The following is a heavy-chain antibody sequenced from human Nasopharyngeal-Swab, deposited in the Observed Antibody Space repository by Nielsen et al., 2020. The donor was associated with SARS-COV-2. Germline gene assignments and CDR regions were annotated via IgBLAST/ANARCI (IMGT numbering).Heavy chain of an antibody. Sequence: YYGSNKYYADSVKGRFTISRDNSKNTLYLQMNSLRAEDTAVYYCARDQSEDRFLEWLPYYFDYW. D-gene: IGHD3-3*01. CDR3: ARDQSEDRFLEWLPYYFDY. J-gene: IGHJ4*01. CDR2: YYGSNK. V-gene: IGHV3-33*01.